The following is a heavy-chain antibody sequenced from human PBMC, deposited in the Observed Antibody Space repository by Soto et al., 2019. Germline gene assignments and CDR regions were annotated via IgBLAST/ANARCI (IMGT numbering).Heavy chain of an antibody. D-gene: IGHD3-10*01. J-gene: IGHJ3*02. Sequence: GGSLRLSCAASGFTFSSYNMNWVRRAPGKGLEWVSSISGSSGYIFYADSVKGRFTISRDNAKNSLYLQMNSLRAEDTAVYYCARRRFQEPHPPLTYYYGSGRIFDIWGQGTMVTVSS. V-gene: IGHV3-21*01. CDR1: GFTFSSYN. CDR2: ISGSSGYI. CDR3: ARRRFQEPHPPLTYYYGSGRIFDI.